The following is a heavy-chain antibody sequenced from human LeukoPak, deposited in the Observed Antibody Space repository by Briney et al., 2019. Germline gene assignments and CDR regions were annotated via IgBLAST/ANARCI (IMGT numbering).Heavy chain of an antibody. Sequence: PGGSLRLSCAASGYTFGSYWMYWVRQAPGKGLVWVSRINNDGSSTIYADSVKGRFTISRDNAKNTLYLQMNSLRAEDTAIYYCTRVGYIDEGIDYWGQGTLVTVSS. D-gene: IGHD5-24*01. J-gene: IGHJ4*02. CDR3: TRVGYIDEGIDY. CDR1: GYTFGSYW. V-gene: IGHV3-74*01. CDR2: INNDGSST.